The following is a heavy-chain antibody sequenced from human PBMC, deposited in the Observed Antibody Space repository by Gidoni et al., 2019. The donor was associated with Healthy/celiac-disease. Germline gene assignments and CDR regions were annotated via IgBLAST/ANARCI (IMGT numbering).Heavy chain of an antibody. V-gene: IGHV1-8*01. J-gene: IGHJ6*03. CDR2: MNPNSGNT. CDR1: GYTFTSYD. Sequence: QVQLVQSGAEVKKPGASVKVSCKASGYTFTSYDINWVRQATGQGLEWMGWMNPNSGNTGYAQKFQGRVTMTRNTSISTAYMELSSLRSEDTAVYYCARGSNPQYYYYYYMDVWGKGTTVTVSS. CDR3: ARGSNPQYYYYYYMDV. D-gene: IGHD4-4*01.